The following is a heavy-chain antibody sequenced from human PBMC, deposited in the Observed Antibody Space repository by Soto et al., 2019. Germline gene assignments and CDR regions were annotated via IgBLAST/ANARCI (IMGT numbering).Heavy chain of an antibody. CDR1: GGSISSSDHY. D-gene: IGHD2-15*01. V-gene: IGHV4-39*01. J-gene: IGHJ4*02. CDR2: ISYSGTT. Sequence: SETLSLTCSVSGGSISSSDHYWGWIRQPPGKGLEWIGSISYSGTTYHSPSLKSRVTISVDTSKNQFSLKLSSVTAADTAVYYCASKRYCSGGSCYDDYWGQGTLVTVSS. CDR3: ASKRYCSGGSCYDDY.